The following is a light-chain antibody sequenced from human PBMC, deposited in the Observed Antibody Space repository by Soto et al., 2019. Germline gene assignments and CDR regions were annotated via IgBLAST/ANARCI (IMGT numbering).Light chain of an antibody. CDR1: QSVSSY. CDR2: DAS. J-gene: IGKJ4*01. CDR3: QQRSNWLT. V-gene: IGKV3-11*01. Sequence: EIVLTQSTATLSLSPGERATLSCRASQSVSSYLAWYQQKPGQAPRLLIYDASNRATGIPARFSGSGSGTYFTLTISSLEPEYFAIYYCQQRSNWLTFGGGTKVEIK.